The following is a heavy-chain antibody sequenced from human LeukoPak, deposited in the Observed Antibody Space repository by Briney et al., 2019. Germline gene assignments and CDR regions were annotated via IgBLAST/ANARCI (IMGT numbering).Heavy chain of an antibody. J-gene: IGHJ4*02. CDR3: ARDHSSGWYRRPYYFDY. V-gene: IGHV3-48*03. D-gene: IGHD6-19*01. CDR2: ISSSGSTI. Sequence: PGGSLRLSCAASGFTFNNYEMNWVRQAPGKGLEWVSYISSSGSTIYYADSVKGRFTISRDNAKNSLYLQMNSLRAEDTAVYYCARDHSSGWYRRPYYFDYWGQGTLVTVSS. CDR1: GFTFNNYE.